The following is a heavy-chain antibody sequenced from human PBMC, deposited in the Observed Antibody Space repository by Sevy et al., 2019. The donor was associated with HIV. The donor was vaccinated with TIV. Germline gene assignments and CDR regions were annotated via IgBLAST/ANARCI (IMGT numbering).Heavy chain of an antibody. Sequence: GGSLRLSCAASGFTFDDYGMSWVRQAPGKGLEWVSGINWNGGSTGYADSVKGRFTISRDNAKNSLYLQMNSLRAEDTALYYCAGEVRLRYFDWSGYYFDYWGQGTLVTVSS. V-gene: IGHV3-20*04. D-gene: IGHD3-9*01. CDR1: GFTFDDYG. CDR2: INWNGGST. CDR3: AGEVRLRYFDWSGYYFDY. J-gene: IGHJ4*02.